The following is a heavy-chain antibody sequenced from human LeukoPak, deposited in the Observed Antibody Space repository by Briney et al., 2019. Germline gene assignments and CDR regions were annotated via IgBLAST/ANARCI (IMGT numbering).Heavy chain of an antibody. V-gene: IGHV3-48*01. CDR2: ISSSSSTM. D-gene: IGHD3-10*01. CDR1: GFTFSSYS. CDR3: ASWNFGNWFDP. Sequence: GSLRLSCAASGFTFSSYSMNWVRQAPGKGLEWVSYISSSSSTMYYADSVKSRFTISRDNAKNSLYLQMNSLRAEDTAVYYSASWNFGNWFDPWGQGTLVTVSS. J-gene: IGHJ5*02.